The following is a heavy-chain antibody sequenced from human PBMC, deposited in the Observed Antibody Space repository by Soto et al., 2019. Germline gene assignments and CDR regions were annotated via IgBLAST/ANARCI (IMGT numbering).Heavy chain of an antibody. CDR2: IYSGGST. CDR3: ARDWVTMVRGVIIPYGMDV. D-gene: IGHD3-10*01. CDR1: GFTVSSNY. Sequence: AGGSLRLSCAASGFTVSSNYMSWVRQAPGKGLEWVSVIYSGGSTYYADSVKGRFTISRDNSKNTLYLQMNSLRAEDTAVYYCARDWVTMVRGVIIPYGMDVWGQGTTVTVSS. J-gene: IGHJ6*02. V-gene: IGHV3-66*01.